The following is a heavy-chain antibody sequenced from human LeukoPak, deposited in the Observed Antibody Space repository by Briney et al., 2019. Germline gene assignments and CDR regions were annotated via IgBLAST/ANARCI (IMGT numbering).Heavy chain of an antibody. Sequence: GESLKISCKGSGYSFTSYWIGWVRQMPGKGLEWMGIIYPGDSDTRYSPSFQGQVTISADKSISTAYLQWSSLKASDTAMYYCARRVARFAAAGPDAFDIWGQGTMVTVSS. D-gene: IGHD6-13*01. CDR2: IYPGDSDT. J-gene: IGHJ3*02. CDR1: GYSFTSYW. CDR3: ARRVARFAAAGPDAFDI. V-gene: IGHV5-51*01.